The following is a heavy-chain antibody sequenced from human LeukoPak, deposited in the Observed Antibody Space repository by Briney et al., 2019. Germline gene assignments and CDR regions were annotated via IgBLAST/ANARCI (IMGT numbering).Heavy chain of an antibody. D-gene: IGHD1-26*01. V-gene: IGHV1-18*01. J-gene: IGHJ4*02. CDR1: GYTFTSYG. CDR3: AREAASYSGSYYN. CDR2: ISAYNGNT. Sequence: GASVTVSCKASGYTFTSYGISWVRQAPGQGLEWMGWISAYNGNTNYAQKFQGRVTITADKSTSTAYMELSSLRSEDTAVYYCAREAASYSGSYYNWGQGTLVTVSS.